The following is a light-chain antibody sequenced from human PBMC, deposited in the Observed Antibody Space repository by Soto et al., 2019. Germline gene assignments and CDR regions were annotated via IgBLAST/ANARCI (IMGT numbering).Light chain of an antibody. CDR2: GAS. V-gene: IGKV3-15*01. CDR1: QSVSSN. CDR3: QQSNNWPYT. J-gene: IGKJ2*01. Sequence: EILMTQSPATLSVCPGERATLSCRASQSVSSNLAWYQQKPGQGPRLLLYGASTRATGIPARFSGSGSGTDFTLTISSLQSEDFAVYYCQQSNNWPYTFGQGTKLEIK.